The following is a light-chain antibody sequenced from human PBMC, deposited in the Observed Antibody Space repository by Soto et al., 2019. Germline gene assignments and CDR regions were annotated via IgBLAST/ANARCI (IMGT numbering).Light chain of an antibody. CDR1: QSIRSN. Sequence: ETVMTQSPATLSLSPGERATLSCRASQSIRSNLAWYQHKRGQAPRLLIYGASTRATAIPDRFSGSGSWTEFTLTISSLQSEDFAVYYCQQYNNWPPVTFGQGTRLEVK. J-gene: IGKJ5*01. V-gene: IGKV3-15*01. CDR3: QQYNNWPPVT. CDR2: GAS.